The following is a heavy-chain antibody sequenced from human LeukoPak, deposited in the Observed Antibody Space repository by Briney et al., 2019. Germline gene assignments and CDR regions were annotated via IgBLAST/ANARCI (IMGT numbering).Heavy chain of an antibody. J-gene: IGHJ4*02. Sequence: GGSLRLSCAASGFTFGSYGMHWVRQAPGKGLEWVAVIWYGGSNKYYADSVKGRFTISRDNSKNTLYLQMNSLRAEDTAVYYCARHRDSSGSIDYWGQGTLVTVSS. D-gene: IGHD3-22*01. V-gene: IGHV3-33*01. CDR3: ARHRDSSGSIDY. CDR2: IWYGGSNK. CDR1: GFTFGSYG.